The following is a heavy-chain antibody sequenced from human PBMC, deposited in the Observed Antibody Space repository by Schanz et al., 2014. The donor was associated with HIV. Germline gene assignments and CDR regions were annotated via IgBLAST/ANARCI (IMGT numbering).Heavy chain of an antibody. V-gene: IGHV3-23*01. CDR1: GFTFSDYA. CDR3: ANEEVPNDY. J-gene: IGHJ4*02. CDR2: ISGSGGST. Sequence: EVQLLESGGGLVRPGGSLRLSCVASGFTFSDYAMSWVRQAAGKGLEWVSAISGSGGSTYYADSVKGRFTISRDNSKNTLYLQMSSLRVEDTAVYYCANEEVPNDYWGQGTLVTVSS.